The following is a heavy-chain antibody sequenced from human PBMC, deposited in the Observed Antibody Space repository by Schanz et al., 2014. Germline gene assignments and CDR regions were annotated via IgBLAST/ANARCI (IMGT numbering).Heavy chain of an antibody. J-gene: IGHJ3*02. CDR1: GFTFRNYA. CDR3: AKCIGWYGRCAFDI. CDR2: TSTDGTKT. Sequence: VQLLESGGGLVQPGGSLKLSCSASGFTFRNYALSWVRQAPGQGLEKVAVTSTDGTKTYYAASVRGRFTISRDNSKNTVYLQMNSLIAEDTAVYYCAKCIGWYGRCAFDIWGQGTMVTVSS. V-gene: IGHV3-23*03. D-gene: IGHD6-19*01.